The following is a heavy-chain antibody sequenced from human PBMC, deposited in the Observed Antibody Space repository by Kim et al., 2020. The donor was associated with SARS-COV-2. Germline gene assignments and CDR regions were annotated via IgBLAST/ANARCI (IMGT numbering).Heavy chain of an antibody. CDR1: GFTFSNYG. J-gene: IGHJ1*01. CDR3: AKGVDPHAIDFLFNF. Sequence: GGSLRLSCAASGFTFSNYGMHWVRQAPGRGLQWVAVISSDGSDRYYTDSVKGRFTISRDNSRNTLYLQMDSLRDDDTAFYFCAKGVDPHAIDFLFNFWGQGTLVTVSS. CDR2: ISSDGSDR. D-gene: IGHD5-12*01. V-gene: IGHV3-30*18.